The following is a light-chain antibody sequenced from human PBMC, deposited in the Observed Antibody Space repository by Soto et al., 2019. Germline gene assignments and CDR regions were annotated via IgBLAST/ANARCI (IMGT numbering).Light chain of an antibody. J-gene: IGLJ1*01. Sequence: QSALTQPASVSGSPGQSITMSCTGTSSNVGGHNFVSWYQQPPGKAPNLLIYGVTKRPSGVSNRFSGSRSGYTASLTISGLQAEDEADYYCCSYAGTSTLFGTGTKLTV. CDR1: SSNVGGHNF. V-gene: IGLV2-23*02. CDR3: CSYAGTSTL. CDR2: GVT.